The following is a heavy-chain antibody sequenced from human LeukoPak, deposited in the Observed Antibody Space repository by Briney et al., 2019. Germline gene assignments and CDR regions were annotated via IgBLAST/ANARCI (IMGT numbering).Heavy chain of an antibody. D-gene: IGHD3-3*01. CDR2: ISGGGQT. CDR1: GFPFSGYY. Sequence: PGGSLRLSCAASGFPFSGYYMSWIRQSPGKGLECISYISGGGQTYYAGAVKGRFTISRDNAKNSLYLQMNSLRAEDTAVYYCARVKPGVVIIPQLRYFDYWGQGTLVTVSS. J-gene: IGHJ4*02. CDR3: ARVKPGVVIIPQLRYFDY. V-gene: IGHV3-11*04.